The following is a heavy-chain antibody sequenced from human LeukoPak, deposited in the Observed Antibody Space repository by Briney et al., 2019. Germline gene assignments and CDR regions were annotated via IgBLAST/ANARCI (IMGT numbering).Heavy chain of an antibody. CDR1: GDSITTHY. D-gene: IGHD4/OR15-4a*01. CDR3: ARDRRVPTDAFDI. V-gene: IGHV4-59*11. CDR2: IFSSGTT. J-gene: IGHJ3*02. Sequence: SETLSLTCTVSGDSITTHYWHWIRQPPGRGLEWIGYIFSSGTTNYTPSLKSRVTISLDTSKNQFSLNLTSVNTADTAVYYCARDRRVPTDAFDIWGQGTMVTVSS.